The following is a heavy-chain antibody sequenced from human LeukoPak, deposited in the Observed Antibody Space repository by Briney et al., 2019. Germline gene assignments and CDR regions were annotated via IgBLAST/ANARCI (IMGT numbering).Heavy chain of an antibody. V-gene: IGHV4-38-2*01. D-gene: IGHD2-21*01. Sequence: SETLSLTCAVSGYSISSGYYWGWIRQPPGKGLEWIGSTYHSGSTYYNPSLKSRVTISVDTSKNQFSLKLSSVTAADTAVYYCARREYCGGDCYFDYWGQGTLVTVSS. CDR2: TYHSGST. CDR3: ARREYCGGDCYFDY. CDR1: GYSISSGYY. J-gene: IGHJ4*02.